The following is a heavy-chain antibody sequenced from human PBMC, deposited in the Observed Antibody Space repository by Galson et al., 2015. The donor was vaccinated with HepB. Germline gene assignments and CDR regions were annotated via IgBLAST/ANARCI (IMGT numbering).Heavy chain of an antibody. D-gene: IGHD4-17*01. CDR3: ARSTSLREGLGFDN. Sequence: TLSLTCAVSGGSISSGVYSWNWIRQPPGKGLEWIGYMYYTGSTYYNPSLKGRVHISGDTSNSQLSLKLNSVSAADTAMYYCARSTSLREGLGFDNWGQGTLVTVSS. V-gene: IGHV4-30-4*07. J-gene: IGHJ5*02. CDR1: GGSISSGVYS. CDR2: MYYTGST.